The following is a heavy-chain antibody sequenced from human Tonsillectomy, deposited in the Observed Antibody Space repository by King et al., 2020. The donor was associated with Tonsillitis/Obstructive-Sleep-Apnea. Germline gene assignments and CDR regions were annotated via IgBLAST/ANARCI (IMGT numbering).Heavy chain of an antibody. CDR1: GASISSRSYY. J-gene: IGHJ3*02. Sequence: QLQESNPGLVKPSETLSLTCTVSGASISSRSYYWGWIRQPPGKGLEWIGSFYYTGSTYYNPSLKSRVAISVDTSRNQFSLKLRSVTAADTAVYYCGRATLGEVIILDAFDTWGQGTMVTVSS. D-gene: IGHD3-3*01. V-gene: IGHV4-39*01. CDR3: GRATLGEVIILDAFDT. CDR2: FYYTGST.